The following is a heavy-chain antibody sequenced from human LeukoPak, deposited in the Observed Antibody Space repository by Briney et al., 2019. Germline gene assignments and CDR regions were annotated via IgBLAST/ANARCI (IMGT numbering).Heavy chain of an antibody. J-gene: IGHJ4*02. CDR3: AKDLPAASYYFDY. V-gene: IGHV3-23*01. CDR1: GFTFSSFA. D-gene: IGHD2-2*01. CDR2: ISGSGGST. Sequence: GGSLRLSCAASGFTFSSFAMSWVRQTPGKGLEWVSTISGSGGSTYYADSVKGRFTISRDNSKNTLYLQMNSLRAEDTAVYYCAKDLPAASYYFDYWGQGTLVTVSS.